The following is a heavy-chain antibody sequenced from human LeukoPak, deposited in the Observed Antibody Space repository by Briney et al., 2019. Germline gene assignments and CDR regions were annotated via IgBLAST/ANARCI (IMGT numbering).Heavy chain of an antibody. CDR2: IYTSGST. CDR3: ARGIGYCSSTGCYEAAAWFDP. CDR1: GGPISSGSYY. J-gene: IGHJ5*02. V-gene: IGHV4-61*02. D-gene: IGHD2-2*01. Sequence: SQTLSLTCTVSGGPISSGSYYWSWIRQPAGKGLEWIGRIYTSGSTNYNPSLKSRVTISVDTSKNQFSLKLSSVTAADTAVYYCARGIGYCSSTGCYEAAAWFDPWGQGTLVTVSS.